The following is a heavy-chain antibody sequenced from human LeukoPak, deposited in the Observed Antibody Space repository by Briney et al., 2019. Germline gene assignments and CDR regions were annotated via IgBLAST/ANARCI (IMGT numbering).Heavy chain of an antibody. CDR1: GGSISSGSYY. D-gene: IGHD3-3*01. V-gene: IGHV4-61*02. CDR3: ARGQVASVTIFGVVTYWFDP. CDR2: IYTSGST. J-gene: IGHJ5*02. Sequence: SETLSLTCTVSGGSISSGSYYWSWIRQPAGKGLEWIGRIYTSGSTNYNPSPKSRVTISVDTSKNQFSLKLSSVTAADTAVYYCARGQVASVTIFGVVTYWFDPWGQGTLVTVSS.